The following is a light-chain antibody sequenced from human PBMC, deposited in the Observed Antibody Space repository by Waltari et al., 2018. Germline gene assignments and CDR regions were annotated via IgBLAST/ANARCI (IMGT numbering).Light chain of an antibody. J-gene: IGLJ3*02. Sequence: QLVLTQSPSASASLGASVKLTCTLSSGYSSNVIAWLQQQPEKGPRSLMKVNSDGSHSKGDEIPDRFSGSSSGAERYLPISNLQSEDEADYYCQTGGHGTWVFGGGTKLTVL. CDR1: SGYSSNV. V-gene: IGLV4-69*01. CDR2: VNSDGSH. CDR3: QTGGHGTWV.